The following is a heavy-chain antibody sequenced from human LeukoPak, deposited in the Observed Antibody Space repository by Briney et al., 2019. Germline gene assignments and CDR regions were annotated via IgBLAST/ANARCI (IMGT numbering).Heavy chain of an antibody. J-gene: IGHJ5*02. CDR2: IIDSTGYT. Sequence: GGSLRLSCVASGFTFSRYGMNWVRQAPGKGLEWVSSIIDSTGYTYYADSVKGRFTISRDNAKNSLYLQMNSLRAEDTAVYYCARDRTSSSWYFRFDPWGQGTLVTVSS. CDR1: GFTFSRYG. CDR3: ARDRTSSSWYFRFDP. V-gene: IGHV3-21*01. D-gene: IGHD6-13*01.